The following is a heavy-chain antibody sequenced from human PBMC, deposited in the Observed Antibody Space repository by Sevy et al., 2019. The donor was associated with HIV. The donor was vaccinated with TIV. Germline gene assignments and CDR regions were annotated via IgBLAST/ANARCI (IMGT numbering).Heavy chain of an antibody. Sequence: ASVKVSCKASGYTFTSYGISWVRQAPGQGPEWMGWISVYNVNTNYAQKLQGRVSMTTETSTSTAYMELRSLRSDDTAVYYCARDDCSRTSCHGSLLYWGQGTLVTVSS. CDR3: ARDDCSRTSCHGSLLY. CDR2: ISVYNVNT. J-gene: IGHJ4*02. D-gene: IGHD2-2*01. V-gene: IGHV1-18*01. CDR1: GYTFTSYG.